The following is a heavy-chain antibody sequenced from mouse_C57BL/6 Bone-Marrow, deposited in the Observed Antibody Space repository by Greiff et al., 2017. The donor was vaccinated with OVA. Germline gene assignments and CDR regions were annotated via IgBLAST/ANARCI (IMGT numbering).Heavy chain of an antibody. V-gene: IGHV2-4*01. CDR3: AKKGIPPHYYAMDY. Sequence: QVQLKESGPGLVQPSQSLSITCTVSGFSLTSYGVHWVRQPPGKGLEWLGVIWSGGSTDYNAAFISRLSISKDNSKSQVFFKMNSLQADDTAIYYCAKKGIPPHYYAMDYWGQGTSVTVSS. D-gene: IGHD2-14*01. CDR1: GFSLTSYG. CDR2: IWSGGST. J-gene: IGHJ4*01.